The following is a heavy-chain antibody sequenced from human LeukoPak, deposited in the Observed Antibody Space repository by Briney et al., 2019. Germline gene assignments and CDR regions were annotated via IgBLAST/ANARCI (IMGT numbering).Heavy chain of an antibody. V-gene: IGHV3-21*01. D-gene: IGHD3-22*01. CDR1: GFTFSGSA. J-gene: IGHJ4*02. CDR3: ARDDSSGYYSN. CDR2: TTFRSTYK. Sequence: GGSLRLSCAASGFTFSGSAMHWVRQASGKGLEWVSSTTFRSTYKYYADSVKGRFTISRDNAKNSLYLQMNSLRAEDTAVYYCARDDSSGYYSNWGQGILVTVSS.